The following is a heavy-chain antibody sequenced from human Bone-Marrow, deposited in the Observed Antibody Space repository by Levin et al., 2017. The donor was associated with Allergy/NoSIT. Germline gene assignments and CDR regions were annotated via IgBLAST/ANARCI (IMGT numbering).Heavy chain of an antibody. D-gene: IGHD2-2*02. CDR3: ARGPSYPEEVYLMFF. CDR2: IIPVFGTT. J-gene: IGHJ1*01. Sequence: RASVKVSCKASGGTFNNYAITWVRQAPGQGLEWMGVIIPVFGTTDYAQKFQGRLTMTADESTTTAYMEMSSLAFEDTALYYCARGPSYPEEVYLMFFWGQGTLVTVSS. CDR1: GGTFNNYA. V-gene: IGHV1-69*13.